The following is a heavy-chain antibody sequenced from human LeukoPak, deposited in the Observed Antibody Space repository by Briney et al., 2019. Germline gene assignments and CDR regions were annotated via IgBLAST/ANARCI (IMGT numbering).Heavy chain of an antibody. J-gene: IGHJ6*02. D-gene: IGHD4-17*01. CDR2: ISAYNGNT. CDR3: ARGGLHDYGDYPVRYYYYGMDV. V-gene: IGHV1-18*01. Sequence: GASVKVSCKASGYTFTSYGISWVRQAPGQGLEWMGWISAYNGNTNYARKLQGRVTMTTDTSTSTAYMELRSLRSDDTAVYYCARGGLHDYGDYPVRYYYYGMDVWGQGTTVTVSS. CDR1: GYTFTSYG.